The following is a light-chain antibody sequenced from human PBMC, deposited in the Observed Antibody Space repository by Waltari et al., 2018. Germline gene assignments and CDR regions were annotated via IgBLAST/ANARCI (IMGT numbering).Light chain of an antibody. J-gene: IGKJ4*01. Sequence: EIVLTQSPGPLSLSPGVRATLSCRASQSVSSNYLAWYQQKPGQAPRLLIYDASNRATGIPDRFSGSGSGTDFTLTISRLEPEDFAVYYCHQYGSSPLTFGGGTKVEIK. CDR1: QSVSSNY. CDR3: HQYGSSPLT. CDR2: DAS. V-gene: IGKV3-20*01.